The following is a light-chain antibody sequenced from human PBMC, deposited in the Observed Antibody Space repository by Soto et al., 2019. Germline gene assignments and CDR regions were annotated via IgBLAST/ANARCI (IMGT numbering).Light chain of an antibody. CDR3: QQYGSSHTWT. CDR1: QSVSSSY. CDR2: GAS. V-gene: IGKV3-20*01. J-gene: IGKJ1*01. Sequence: ELVLTQSPGTLSLSPGERATLSCRASQSVSSSYLAWYQQKPGQAPRLLIYGASRRATGIPDRFSGIGSGTDFTLTISRLEPEDFAVYYGQQYGSSHTWTFGQGTKVDIK.